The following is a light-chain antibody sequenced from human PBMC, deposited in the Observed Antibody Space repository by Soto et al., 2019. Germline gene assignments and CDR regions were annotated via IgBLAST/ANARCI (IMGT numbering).Light chain of an antibody. CDR3: QQYDNWPPMYT. J-gene: IGKJ2*01. V-gene: IGKV3-15*01. CDR2: GAS. Sequence: EIVMTQSPATLPVSPGERATLSCRASQSVSRNLAWYQQRPGQAPRLLIYGASTRATGIPARFSGSGSGTEFTLTISSLQSEDFAVYYCQQYDNWPPMYTFGQGTKVEIK. CDR1: QSVSRN.